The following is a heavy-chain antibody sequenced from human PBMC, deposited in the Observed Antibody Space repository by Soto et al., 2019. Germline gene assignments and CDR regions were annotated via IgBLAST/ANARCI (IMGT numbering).Heavy chain of an antibody. CDR2: ISGSGGST. J-gene: IGHJ4*02. V-gene: IGHV3-23*01. D-gene: IGHD5-12*01. CDR3: ANFGSGYDSNY. Sequence: EVQLLESGGGLVQPGGSLRLSCAASGFTFISYAMSWVRQAPGKGLEWVSAISGSGGSTYYVDSVKGRFTISRDNSKNTLYLQMNSLRAEDTAVYYCANFGSGYDSNYWGQGTLVTVSS. CDR1: GFTFISYA.